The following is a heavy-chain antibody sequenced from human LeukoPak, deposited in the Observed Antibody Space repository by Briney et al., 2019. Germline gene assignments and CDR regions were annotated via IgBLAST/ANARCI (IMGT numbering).Heavy chain of an antibody. V-gene: IGHV3-30-3*01. CDR1: GFTFSSYA. Sequence: PGGSLRLSCAASGFTFSSYAMHWVRQAPGKGLEWVAVISYDGSNKYYADSVKGRFTISRDNSKNTLYLQMNSLRAEDTAVYYCARDRTQLWPRYYFDYWGQGTLVTVSS. CDR2: ISYDGSNK. D-gene: IGHD5-18*01. J-gene: IGHJ4*02. CDR3: ARDRTQLWPRYYFDY.